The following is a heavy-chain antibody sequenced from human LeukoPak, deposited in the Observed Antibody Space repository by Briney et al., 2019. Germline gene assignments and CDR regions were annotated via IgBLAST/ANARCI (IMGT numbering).Heavy chain of an antibody. D-gene: IGHD3/OR15-3a*01. J-gene: IGHJ6*02. V-gene: IGHV1-46*01. Sequence: ASVKVSCKASGYTFSKYYMHWVRQAPGQGLEWMGIINPSGGNTSYAQKFQGRVTVTRDTSTNTVYMELSSLRSEDTAVYYCARGWTAPYYYYGMDVWGQGTLVTVSS. CDR1: GYTFSKYY. CDR2: INPSGGNT. CDR3: ARGWTAPYYYYGMDV.